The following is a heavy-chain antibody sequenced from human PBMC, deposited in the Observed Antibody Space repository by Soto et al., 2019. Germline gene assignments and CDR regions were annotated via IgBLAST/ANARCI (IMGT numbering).Heavy chain of an antibody. Sequence: KPSETLSLTCAVYGGSFSGYYWSWIRQPPGKGLEWIGEINHSGSTNYNPSLKSRVTISVDTSKNQFSLKLSSVTAADTAVYYCARGLGNCSGGSCFPYYFDYWGQGTLVTVSS. V-gene: IGHV4-34*01. D-gene: IGHD2-15*01. CDR1: GGSFSGYY. CDR3: ARGLGNCSGGSCFPYYFDY. J-gene: IGHJ4*02. CDR2: INHSGST.